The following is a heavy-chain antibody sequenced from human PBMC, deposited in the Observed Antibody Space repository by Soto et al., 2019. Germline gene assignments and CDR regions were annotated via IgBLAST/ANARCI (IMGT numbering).Heavy chain of an antibody. J-gene: IGHJ6*02. Sequence: QVQLVQSGAEVKKPGSSVKVSCKASGGTFSSYAISWVRQAPGQGLEWMGGIIPIFGTANYAQKFQGRVTITADESTSTAYMELSSLRSEDTAVYYCARDYPAAAAASTYYYGMDVWGQGTTVTVSS. CDR1: GGTFSSYA. CDR3: ARDYPAAAAASTYYYGMDV. CDR2: IIPIFGTA. V-gene: IGHV1-69*01. D-gene: IGHD6-13*01.